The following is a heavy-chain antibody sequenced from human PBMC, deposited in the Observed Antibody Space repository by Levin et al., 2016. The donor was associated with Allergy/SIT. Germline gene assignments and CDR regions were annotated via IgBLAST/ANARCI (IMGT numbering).Heavy chain of an antibody. D-gene: IGHD3-10*01. V-gene: IGHV2-5*02. Sequence: SGPTLVKPTQTLTLTCTFSGFSLSTSGVGVGWIRQPPGKALEWLALIYWDDDKRYSPSLKSRLTITKDTSKNQVVLTMTNMDPVDTATYYCAHQPPSRWFGELYWFDPWGQGTLVTVSS. CDR1: GFSLSTSGVG. J-gene: IGHJ5*02. CDR3: AHQPPSRWFGELYWFDP. CDR2: IYWDDDK.